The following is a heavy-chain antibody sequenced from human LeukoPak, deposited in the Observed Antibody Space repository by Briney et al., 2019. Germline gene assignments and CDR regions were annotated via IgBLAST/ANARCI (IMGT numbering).Heavy chain of an antibody. D-gene: IGHD4-23*01. CDR2: IYYSGST. J-gene: IGHJ4*02. CDR1: GGSISSYY. CDR3: ARDTHGGYGGSFDY. Sequence: SETLSLTCTVSGGSISSYYWSWIRQPPGKGLEWIGYIYYSGSTNYNPSLKSRVTISVDKSKNQFSLKLSSVTAADTAVYYCARDTHGGYGGSFDYWGQGTLVTVSS. V-gene: IGHV4-59*12.